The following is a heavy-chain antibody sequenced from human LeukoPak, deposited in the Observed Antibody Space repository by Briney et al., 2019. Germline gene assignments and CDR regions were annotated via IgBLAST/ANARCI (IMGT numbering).Heavy chain of an antibody. CDR1: EFTFSIYA. V-gene: IGHV3-30*04. CDR2: ISYDGDKK. Sequence: GGSLRLSCAASEFTFSIYAMHWVRQAPGKGLEWVAVISYDGDKKYYADSVKGRFTISRDNSKNTVYLQMNSLRAEDTAVYYCAKVERYYDSSGYLYWYFDLWGRGTLVTVSS. D-gene: IGHD3-22*01. J-gene: IGHJ2*01. CDR3: AKVERYYDSSGYLYWYFDL.